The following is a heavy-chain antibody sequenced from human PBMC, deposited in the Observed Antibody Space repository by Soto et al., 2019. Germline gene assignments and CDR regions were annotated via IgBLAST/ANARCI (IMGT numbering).Heavy chain of an antibody. V-gene: IGHV2-5*02. CDR3: AHRTGYGALFDY. Sequence: QITLKESGPTLVKPTQTLTLTCTFSGFSLNTNGVSVGWVRQPPGRALEWLALIYWDDDQHYSPSLKSRLTITKATSKNQAVLTMTNMDPVDTATYYCAHRTGYGALFDYWGQGTLVTVST. CDR2: IYWDDDQ. J-gene: IGHJ4*02. CDR1: GFSLNTNGVS. D-gene: IGHD4-17*01.